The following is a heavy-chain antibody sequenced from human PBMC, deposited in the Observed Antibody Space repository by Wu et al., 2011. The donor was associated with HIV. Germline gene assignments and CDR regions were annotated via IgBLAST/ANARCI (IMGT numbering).Heavy chain of an antibody. CDR2: VNPKNGDT. D-gene: IGHD2-2*01. Sequence: QVRLVQSATEVKKPGASVKVSCKASGYNFIDYYMHWVRQAPGQGPEWMGWVNPKNGDTKYEQQFQGRVAMTRDTSFSTAYMELSTLGSDDTAVYYCARVIREGNQLLFSKLLVSWFDPWGQGTLVTVSS. V-gene: IGHV1-2*02. J-gene: IGHJ5*02. CDR3: ARVIREGNQLLFSKLLVSWFDP. CDR1: GYNFIDYY.